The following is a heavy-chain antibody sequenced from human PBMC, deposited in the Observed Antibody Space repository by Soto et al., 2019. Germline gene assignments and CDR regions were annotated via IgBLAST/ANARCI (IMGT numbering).Heavy chain of an antibody. D-gene: IGHD3-3*01. J-gene: IGHJ4*02. V-gene: IGHV1-24*01. CDR1: GYTLTELS. Sequence: GASVKVSCKVSGYTLTELSMHWVRQAPGKGLEWMGGIDAYSGETNYAQKFQGRVTMTEDTSTSTAYMELRSLRSDDTAVYYCARGPRYYDFWSGYFGYWGQGTLVTGSS. CDR2: IDAYSGET. CDR3: ARGPRYYDFWSGYFGY.